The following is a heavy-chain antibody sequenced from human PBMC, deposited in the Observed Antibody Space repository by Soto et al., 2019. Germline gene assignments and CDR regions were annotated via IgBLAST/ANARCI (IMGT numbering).Heavy chain of an antibody. CDR3: ARGWYCSRTSCRDNGYFDL. CDR1: GFTFSSYD. V-gene: IGHV3-13*01. CDR2: IGTAGVT. Sequence: EVQLVESGGGLVQPGGSLRLSCAASGFTFSSYDMHWVRQVTGKGLEWVSAIGTAGVTYYPGSVKDRFTISRENAKNSLYLQMNSLRVGDTAMYYCARGWYCSRTSCRDNGYFDLWGRGTLVTVSS. J-gene: IGHJ2*01. D-gene: IGHD2-2*01.